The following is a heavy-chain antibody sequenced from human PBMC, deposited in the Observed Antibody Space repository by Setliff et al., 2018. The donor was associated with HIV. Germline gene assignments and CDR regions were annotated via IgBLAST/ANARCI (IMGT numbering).Heavy chain of an antibody. CDR2: INHSGST. Sequence: PSETLSLTCAVYGGPFSGYYWSWVRQPPGKGLEWIGEINHSGSTNYNPSLKSRVTISLDTSKNQFSLKLTSVTAADTAVYYCASAGSGTRAPPRYWGQGTLVTVSS. V-gene: IGHV4-34*01. CDR3: ASAGSGTRAPPRY. J-gene: IGHJ4*02. D-gene: IGHD1-1*01. CDR1: GGPFSGYY.